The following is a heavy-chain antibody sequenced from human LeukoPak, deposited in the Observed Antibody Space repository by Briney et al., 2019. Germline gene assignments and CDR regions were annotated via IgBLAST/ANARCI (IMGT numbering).Heavy chain of an antibody. CDR3: ARKTLKGQENAFDI. V-gene: IGHV3-33*01. Sequence: QSGGSLRLSCAASGFTFSSYGMHWVRQAPGKGLEWVAVIWYDGSNKYYADSVKGRFTISRDNSKNTLYLQMNSLRAEDTAVYYCARKTLKGQENAFDIWGQGTMVTVSS. CDR1: GFTFSSYG. CDR2: IWYDGSNK. J-gene: IGHJ3*02.